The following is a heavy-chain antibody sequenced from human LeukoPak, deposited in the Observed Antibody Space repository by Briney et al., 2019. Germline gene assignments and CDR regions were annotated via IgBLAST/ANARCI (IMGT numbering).Heavy chain of an antibody. V-gene: IGHV3-21*01. CDR2: ISSSSSYI. J-gene: IGHJ6*03. CDR3: ARETSDVRRTYYDFWSGYYSRVGYYYYYMDV. D-gene: IGHD3-3*01. CDR1: GFTFDDYA. Sequence: GGSLRLSCAASGFTFDDYAMHWVRQAPGKGLEWVSSISSSSSYIYYADSVKGRFTISRDNAKNSLYLQMNSLRAEDTAVYYCARETSDVRRTYYDFWSGYYSRVGYYYYYMDVWGKGTTVTVSS.